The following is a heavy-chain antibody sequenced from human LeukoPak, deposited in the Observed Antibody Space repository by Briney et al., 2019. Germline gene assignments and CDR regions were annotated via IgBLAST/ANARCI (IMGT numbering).Heavy chain of an antibody. D-gene: IGHD6-13*01. V-gene: IGHV1-2*02. J-gene: IGHJ4*02. CDR1: GYTFTGYY. CDR2: INPNSGGT. Sequence: ASVKVSCKASGYTFTGYYMHWVRQAPGQGLEWMGWINPNSGGTNYAQKFQGRVTMTRDTSISTAYMELSRLRSDDTAVYYCARDHRRSIAAAARVVGYWGQGTPVTGSS. CDR3: ARDHRRSIAAAARVVGY.